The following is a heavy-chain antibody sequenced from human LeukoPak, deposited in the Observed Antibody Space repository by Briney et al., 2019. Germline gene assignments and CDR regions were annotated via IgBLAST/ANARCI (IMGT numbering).Heavy chain of an antibody. Sequence: AGKSLRLSCAASGFSFSSYGMHWVRQPPGKGLEWVACISYDGSNKYYADSVKGRFTISRDNSQNTVYLQMNSLRGEDTAVYYCARDGTSYGMDVWGQGTTVTVSS. J-gene: IGHJ6*02. CDR1: GFSFSSYG. CDR2: ISYDGSNK. CDR3: ARDGTSYGMDV. D-gene: IGHD1-1*01. V-gene: IGHV3-30*03.